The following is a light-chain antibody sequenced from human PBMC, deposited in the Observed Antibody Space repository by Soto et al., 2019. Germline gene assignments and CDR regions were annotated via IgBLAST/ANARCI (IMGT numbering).Light chain of an antibody. CDR1: SSNIGAGPV. V-gene: IGLV1-40*01. CDR2: GNS. J-gene: IGLJ2*01. Sequence: QSVLTQPPSVSGAPGQRATISCTGSSSNIGAGPVVHWYQLLPGTAPKLLIYGNSNPPSGVPDRFSGSKSGTSASLAITGLQAVDEADYYCQSYDSSLSVVFGGGTKLTVL. CDR3: QSYDSSLSVV.